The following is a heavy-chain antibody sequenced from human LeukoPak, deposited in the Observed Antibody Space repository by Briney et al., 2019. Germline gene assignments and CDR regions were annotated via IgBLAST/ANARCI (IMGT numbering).Heavy chain of an antibody. CDR3: ASTWEQWLIDY. D-gene: IGHD6-19*01. CDR2: ISSSSVYI. CDR1: GFTFSSYS. V-gene: IGHV3-21*01. J-gene: IGHJ4*02. Sequence: GGSLRLPCAASGFTFSSYSMNWVHQAPGKGLEWVSSISSSSVYIYYADSVKGRFTISRDNAKNSLYLQMNSLRAEDTAVYYCASTWEQWLIDYWGQGTLVTVSS.